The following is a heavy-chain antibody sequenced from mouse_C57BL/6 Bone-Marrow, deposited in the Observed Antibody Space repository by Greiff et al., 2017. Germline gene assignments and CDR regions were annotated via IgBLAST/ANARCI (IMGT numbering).Heavy chain of an antibody. J-gene: IGHJ4*01. D-gene: IGHD1-3*01. CDR3: ARNETRRDYYAMDY. CDR2: IWSDGST. CDR1: GFSLTSYG. Sequence: VPLQQSGPGLVAPSQSLSITCPVSGFSLTSYGVHWVRPPPGTGLEWLVVIWSDGSTTYHSARKSRLSISKDNSKSQVFLKRNSLQTDDTAMYYGARNETRRDYYAMDYWGQGTSVTVSS. V-gene: IGHV2-6*02.